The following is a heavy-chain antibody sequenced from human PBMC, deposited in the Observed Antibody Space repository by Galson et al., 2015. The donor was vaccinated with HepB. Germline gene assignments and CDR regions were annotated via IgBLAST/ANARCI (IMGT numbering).Heavy chain of an antibody. CDR1: GFTFSSYA. Sequence: SLRLSCAASGFTFSSYAMSWVRRAPGKGLMWVSTISGNSAGTYYTDSVRGRFTISRDNSKNTLYLQMNSLRAEDTALYYCASRDSGWIFDYWGQGALVTVSS. D-gene: IGHD6-19*01. CDR3: ASRDSGWIFDY. J-gene: IGHJ4*02. CDR2: ISGNSAGT. V-gene: IGHV3-23*01.